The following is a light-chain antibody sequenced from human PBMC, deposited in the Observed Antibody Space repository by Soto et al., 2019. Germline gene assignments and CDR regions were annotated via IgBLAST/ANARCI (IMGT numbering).Light chain of an antibody. Sequence: DIQMTQSPSPLSASVGDRVTITCRASQSISSYLNWYQQKPGKAHKLLIYAASSLQSGVQSRFSGSGSGTDFTLTIRSLQPEDFATYYCKQSYSTWWTFGQGTKVDIK. J-gene: IGKJ1*01. CDR3: KQSYSTWWT. CDR1: QSISSY. V-gene: IGKV1-39*01. CDR2: AAS.